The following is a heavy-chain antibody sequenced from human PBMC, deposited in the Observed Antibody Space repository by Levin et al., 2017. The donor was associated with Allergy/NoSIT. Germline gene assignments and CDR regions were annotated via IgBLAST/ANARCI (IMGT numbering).Heavy chain of an antibody. J-gene: IGHJ6*02. V-gene: IGHV3-49*04. CDR2: IRSKAYGGTT. CDR3: TRDLYYDFWSGYGSGEGYGMDV. CDR1: GFTFGDYA. Sequence: GGSLRLSCTASGFTFGDYAMSWVRQAPGKGLEWVGFIRSKAYGGTTEYAASVKGRFTISRDDSKSIAYLQMNSLKTEDTAVYYCTRDLYYDFWSGYGSGEGYGMDVWGQGTTVTVSS. D-gene: IGHD3-3*01.